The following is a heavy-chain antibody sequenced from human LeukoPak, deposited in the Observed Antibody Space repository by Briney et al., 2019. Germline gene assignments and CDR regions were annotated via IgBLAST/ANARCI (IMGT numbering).Heavy chain of an antibody. J-gene: IGHJ6*02. Sequence: PGGSLRLSCVASGFTFSSYWMHWVRQDPRKGLVWVSRINGDGRNINYADSVRGRFTISRDNAKNPLYLQMNTLRVEDTAVYYCTRDLMDYDVSTGLHHYYMDVWGRGTTVTVSS. CDR3: TRDLMDYDVSTGLHHYYMDV. D-gene: IGHD3-9*01. V-gene: IGHV3-74*01. CDR2: INGDGRNI. CDR1: GFTFSSYW.